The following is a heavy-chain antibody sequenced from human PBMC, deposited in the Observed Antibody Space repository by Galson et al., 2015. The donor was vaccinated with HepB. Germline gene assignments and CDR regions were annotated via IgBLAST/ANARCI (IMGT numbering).Heavy chain of an antibody. D-gene: IGHD6-13*01. J-gene: IGHJ4*02. CDR1: GYTFTSYA. CDR3: ARGKLLYSSSWPDDY. Sequence: SVKVSCKASGYTFTSYAMHWVRQAPGQRLEWMGWINAGNGNTKYSQKFQGRVTITRDTSASTAYMELSSLRSEDTAVYYCARGKLLYSSSWPDDYWGQGTLVTVSS. V-gene: IGHV1-3*01. CDR2: INAGNGNT.